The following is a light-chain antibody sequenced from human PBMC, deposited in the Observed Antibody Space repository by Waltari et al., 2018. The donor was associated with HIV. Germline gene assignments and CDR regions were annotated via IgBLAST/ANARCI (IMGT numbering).Light chain of an antibody. CDR1: QRVLYSSNNKNY. V-gene: IGKV4-1*01. J-gene: IGKJ2*01. CDR2: WAS. Sequence: DIVMTQSPDSLAVSLGERATINCKSSQRVLYSSNNKNYLAWYQQKPGQPPNLLIYWASTRESGVPDRFSGSGSGTDFTLTISSLQAEDVAVYYCQQYYSTPNTFGQGTKLEIK. CDR3: QQYYSTPNT.